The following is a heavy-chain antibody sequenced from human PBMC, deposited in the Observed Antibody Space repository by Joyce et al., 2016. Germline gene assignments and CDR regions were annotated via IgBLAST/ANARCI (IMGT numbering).Heavy chain of an antibody. Sequence: QLQLQESGPGLVKPSETLSLTCTVSGCSISSTNYYWGWIRQPPGKGLEWMENIYYSGGTYYNPSLKSRVSISVDTSKNQFSLKLSSVTAADTAVYYCASWRILITFGGVLDWGQGTLVTVSS. V-gene: IGHV4-39*07. CDR2: IYYSGGT. CDR1: GCSISSTNYY. CDR3: ASWRILITFGGVLD. J-gene: IGHJ4*02. D-gene: IGHD3-16*01.